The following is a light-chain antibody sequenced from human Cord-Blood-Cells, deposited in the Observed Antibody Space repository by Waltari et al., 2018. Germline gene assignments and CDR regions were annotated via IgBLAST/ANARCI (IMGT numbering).Light chain of an antibody. J-gene: IGLJ1*01. V-gene: IGLV2-14*01. CDR1: SSDVGGYNY. Sequence: QSALTQPASVSGSPGQSITIPCTGTSSDVGGYNYVSWYHQHPGKAPKLIIYDVSNRPSGVSNRFSGSKSGNTASLTISGLQAEDEADYYCSSYTSSSTFVFGTGTKVTVL. CDR2: DVS. CDR3: SSYTSSSTFV.